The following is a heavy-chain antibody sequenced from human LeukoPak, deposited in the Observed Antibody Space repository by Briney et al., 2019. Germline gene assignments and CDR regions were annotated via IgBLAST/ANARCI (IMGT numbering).Heavy chain of an antibody. Sequence: PSETLSLTCTVSGYSISSGYYWGWIRQPPGKGLEWIGSIYHSGSTYYNPSLKSRVTISVDTSKNQFSLKLSSVTAADTAVYYCARDSSGWYHWFDPWGQGTLVTVSS. D-gene: IGHD6-19*01. CDR1: GYSISSGYY. V-gene: IGHV4-38-2*02. CDR3: ARDSSGWYHWFDP. CDR2: IYHSGST. J-gene: IGHJ5*02.